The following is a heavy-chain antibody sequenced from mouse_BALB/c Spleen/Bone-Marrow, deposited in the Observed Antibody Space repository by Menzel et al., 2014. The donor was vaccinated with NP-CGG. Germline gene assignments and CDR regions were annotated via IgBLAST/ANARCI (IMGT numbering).Heavy chain of an antibody. CDR3: TRSNDRYWYFDV. D-gene: IGHD2-12*01. J-gene: IGHJ1*01. V-gene: IGHV1S81*02. Sequence: VKLMESGAELVKPGASVKLSCKASGFTFSNYYMYWVKQRPGQGLEWIGESNPSNGGSNFNEKFKSKATLTVDKSSSTAYMQLSSLTSEESAVDYCTRSNDRYWYFDVWGAGTTVTVSS. CDR1: GFTFSNYY. CDR2: SNPSNGGS.